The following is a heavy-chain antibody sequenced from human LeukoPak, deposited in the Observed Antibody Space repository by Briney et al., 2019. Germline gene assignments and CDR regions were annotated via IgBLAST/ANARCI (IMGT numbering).Heavy chain of an antibody. D-gene: IGHD6-19*01. J-gene: IGHJ5*02. CDR3: AKDLGSGWSRNWFDP. CDR2: ISGSGGDT. CDR1: GFTFSSYA. Sequence: GGSLRLPCAASGFTFSSYAMSWVRQAPGEGLEWVSAISGSGGDTYSADSVKGRFTISRDNSKNTLYLQMNSLRAEDTAVYYCAKDLGSGWSRNWFDPWGQGTLVTVSS. V-gene: IGHV3-23*01.